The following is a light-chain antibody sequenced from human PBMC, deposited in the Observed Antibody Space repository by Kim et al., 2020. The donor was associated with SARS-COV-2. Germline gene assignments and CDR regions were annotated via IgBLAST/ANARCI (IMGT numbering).Light chain of an antibody. CDR3: QQYNNWPPAT. J-gene: IGKJ1*01. V-gene: IGKV3-15*01. CDR2: GAS. Sequence: EIVMTQSPATLSVSPGERATLSCRASQSVSSNLAWYQQKPGQAPRLLIYGASTRATGIPARFSGSGSGTEFTLTISSLQSEDFAVYYCQQYNNWPPATFGQGTKGGIK. CDR1: QSVSSN.